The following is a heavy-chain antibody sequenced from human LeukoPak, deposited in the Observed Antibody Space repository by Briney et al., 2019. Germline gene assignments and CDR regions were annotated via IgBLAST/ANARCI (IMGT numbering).Heavy chain of an antibody. D-gene: IGHD5-18*01. J-gene: IGHJ4*02. CDR3: ARSAYNYGYVYFDH. Sequence: PEASVKVSCKASGYTFTGCFIHYVRQAPGQGLEWMGWIDPNSVNIRYSETFKDRVTMTRDTSTNTAYMELSWLRSDDAAVYHCARSAYNYGYVYFDHWGQGTLVIVSS. V-gene: IGHV1-2*02. CDR1: GYTFTGCF. CDR2: IDPNSVNI.